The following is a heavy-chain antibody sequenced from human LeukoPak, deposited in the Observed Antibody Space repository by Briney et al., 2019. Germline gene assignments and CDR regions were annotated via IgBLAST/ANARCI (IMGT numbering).Heavy chain of an antibody. CDR1: GFTFSSYS. D-gene: IGHD6-19*01. Sequence: AGGSLRLSCAASGFTFSSYSMNWVRQAPGKGLEWVSSISSSSSYIYYADSVKGRFAISRDNAKNSLYLQMNSLRAEDTAVYYCARGGLVPAFDIWGQGTMVTVSS. CDR3: ARGGLVPAFDI. J-gene: IGHJ3*02. V-gene: IGHV3-21*01. CDR2: ISSSSSYI.